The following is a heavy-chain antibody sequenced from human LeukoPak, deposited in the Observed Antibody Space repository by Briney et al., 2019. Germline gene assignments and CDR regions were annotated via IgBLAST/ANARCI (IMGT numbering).Heavy chain of an antibody. V-gene: IGHV4-34*01. Sequence: PSETLSLTCAVYGGSFSGYYWSWIRQPPGKGLEWIGEINHSGSTNYNPSLKSRVTISVDTSKNQFSLKLSSVTAADTAVYYCAMSSGYSSGWYEGGFDYWGQGTLVTVSS. CDR3: AMSSGYSSGWYEGGFDY. J-gene: IGHJ4*02. CDR1: GGSFSGYY. CDR2: INHSGST. D-gene: IGHD6-19*01.